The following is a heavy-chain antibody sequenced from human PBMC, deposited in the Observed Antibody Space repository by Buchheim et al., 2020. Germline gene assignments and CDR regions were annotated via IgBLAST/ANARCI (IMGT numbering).Heavy chain of an antibody. CDR3: AREHDSSGYLFYWYFDL. V-gene: IGHV4-61*01. Sequence: QVQLQESGPGLVKPSETLSLTCTVSGGSVSSGSYYWSWIRQPPGKGLEWIGYIYYSGSTNYNPSLKSRVTISVDTSKNQFSLKLSSVTAADTAVYYCAREHDSSGYLFYWYFDLWGRGTL. CDR1: GGSVSSGSYY. J-gene: IGHJ2*01. D-gene: IGHD3-22*01. CDR2: IYYSGST.